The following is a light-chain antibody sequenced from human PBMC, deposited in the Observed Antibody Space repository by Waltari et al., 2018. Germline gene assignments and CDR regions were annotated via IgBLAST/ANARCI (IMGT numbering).Light chain of an antibody. J-gene: IGLJ3*02. V-gene: IGLV4-69*01. CDR3: QTGGHGTWV. CDR2: VNSDGSP. CDR1: SGHRSNV. Sequence: QLVLTQSPSASASLGASVKLTCTLSSGHRSNVIAWLPQQPEKGPRYLMKVNSDGSPSKGDEIPDRFSGSSSGTERYLTISRLQSEDEADYYCQTGGHGTWVFGGGTKLTVL.